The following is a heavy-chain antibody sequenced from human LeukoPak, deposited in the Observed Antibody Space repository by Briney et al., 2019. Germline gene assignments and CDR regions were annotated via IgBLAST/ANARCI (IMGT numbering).Heavy chain of an antibody. D-gene: IGHD1-26*01. J-gene: IGHJ6*03. CDR1: GGTFSSYA. Sequence: SVKVSCKASGGTFSSYAISWVRQAPGQGLEWMGGIIPIFGTANYAQKFQGRVTITTDESTSTAYMELSSLRSEDTAVYYCARAHLATEGYYYYMDVWGKGTTVTVSS. V-gene: IGHV1-69*05. CDR3: ARAHLATEGYYYYMDV. CDR2: IIPIFGTA.